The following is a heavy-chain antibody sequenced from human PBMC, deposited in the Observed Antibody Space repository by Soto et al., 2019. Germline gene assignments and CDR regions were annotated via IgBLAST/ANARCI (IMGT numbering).Heavy chain of an antibody. CDR2: LYSGGST. CDR3: GVVGRIRYLDWLRKQDSDY. J-gene: IGHJ4*02. Sequence: PGGSLRLSCAASGFTVSSNCMSWVRQAPGKGLEWVSVLYSGGSTYYADSVKGRFTISRDNSKNTLYLQMNSLRAEDTAVYYCGVVGRIRYLDWLRKQDSDYWGQGTLVTVSS. CDR1: GFTVSSNC. V-gene: IGHV3-66*01. D-gene: IGHD3-9*01.